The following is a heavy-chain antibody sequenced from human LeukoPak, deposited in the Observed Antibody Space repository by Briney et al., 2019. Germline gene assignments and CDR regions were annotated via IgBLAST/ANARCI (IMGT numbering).Heavy chain of an antibody. V-gene: IGHV4-39*07. J-gene: IGHJ2*01. CDR2: IYYSGNT. D-gene: IGHD5-24*01. CDR3: AGGRRDGYSNYWYFDL. Sequence: SETLSLTCSVSGGSISSSAYYWGWIRQPPGQGLEWIGSIYYSGNTYYNPSLKSPVTISIDTSKNQFSLKLSSVTAADTAVYYCAGGRRDGYSNYWYFDLWGRGTLVTVSS. CDR1: GGSISSSAYY.